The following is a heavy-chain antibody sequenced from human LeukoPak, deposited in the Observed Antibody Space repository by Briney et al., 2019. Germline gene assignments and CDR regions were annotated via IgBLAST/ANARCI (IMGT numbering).Heavy chain of an antibody. CDR2: IFDGKTI. Sequence: SETLSLTCAVYGESLNYYYWSWIRQSPGKGLEWIGDIFDGKTINYNPSLKSRVTISAATSSQQFSLDLKSVTAADTAVYFCASGAWATRLNSWAQGALVIVSS. CDR1: GESLNYYY. V-gene: IGHV4-34*12. D-gene: IGHD5-24*01. CDR3: ASGAWATRLNS. J-gene: IGHJ4*02.